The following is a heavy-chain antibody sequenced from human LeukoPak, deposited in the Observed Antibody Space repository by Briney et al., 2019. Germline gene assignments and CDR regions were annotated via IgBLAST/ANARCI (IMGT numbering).Heavy chain of an antibody. D-gene: IGHD3-3*01. J-gene: IGHJ5*02. CDR2: INPNSGGT. Sequence: ASVKVSCKASGYTFTGYYMHWVRQAPGQGLEWMGWINPNSGGTNYAQKFQGRVTMTRDTSISTAYMELSRLRSDDPAVYYCARVRLWSGQIWFDPWGQGTLVTVSS. CDR1: GYTFTGYY. CDR3: ARVRLWSGQIWFDP. V-gene: IGHV1-2*02.